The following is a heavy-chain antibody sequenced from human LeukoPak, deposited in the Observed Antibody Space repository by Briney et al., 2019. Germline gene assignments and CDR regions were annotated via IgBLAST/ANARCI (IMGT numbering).Heavy chain of an antibody. CDR1: GGSISSYF. CDR2: IYYSGST. J-gene: IGHJ6*02. V-gene: IGHV4-59*01. Sequence: SETLSLTCTLSGGSISSYFWSWIRQPPGKGLEWIGNIYYSGSTNYNPSLKSRVTISLDMSKNQFSLKLSSVTAADTAVYYCARVAVPYYGMDVWGQGTTVTVSS. D-gene: IGHD4-17*01. CDR3: ARVAVPYYGMDV.